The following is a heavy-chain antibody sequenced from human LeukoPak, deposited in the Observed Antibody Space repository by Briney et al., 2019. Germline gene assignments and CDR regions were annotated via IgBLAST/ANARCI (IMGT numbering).Heavy chain of an antibody. J-gene: IGHJ4*02. Sequence: GGSLRLSCAASGFRFSSYEMNWVRQAPGRGLKWVSYIGNTGRTIYYVDSVKGRFTVSRDNAKNSLYLQMNSLRAEDTAIYYCVRGDRYFFDYWGQGTLVTVSS. CDR2: IGNTGRTI. V-gene: IGHV3-48*03. D-gene: IGHD1-14*01. CDR1: GFRFSSYE. CDR3: VRGDRYFFDY.